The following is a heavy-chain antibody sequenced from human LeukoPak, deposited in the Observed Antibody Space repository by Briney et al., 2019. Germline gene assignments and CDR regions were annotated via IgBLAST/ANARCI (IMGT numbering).Heavy chain of an antibody. J-gene: IGHJ4*02. CDR1: GYTFSTYY. V-gene: IGHV1-46*01. Sequence: ASVKVSCKASGYTFSTYYIHWVRQAPGQGLEWMGIINPSDYSTTSAQKFQCRVTMTKDTSTSTVYMDLSSLRSEDTAVYYCAYESSGPFTNWGQGTLVTVSS. CDR3: AYESSGPFTN. D-gene: IGHD6-19*01. CDR2: INPSDYST.